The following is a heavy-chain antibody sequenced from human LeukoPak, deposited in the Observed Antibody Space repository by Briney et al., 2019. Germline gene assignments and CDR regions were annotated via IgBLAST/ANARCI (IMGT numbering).Heavy chain of an antibody. Sequence: GASVKVSCKASGYTFTSYGISWVRQAPGQGLEWMGWISAYNGNTNYAQNLQGRVTMTTDTSTSTAYMEWRSLRSDDTAVYYCARDMPIFDYYGSGSYHFDYWGQGTLVTVSS. D-gene: IGHD3-10*01. CDR3: ARDMPIFDYYGSGSYHFDY. J-gene: IGHJ4*02. V-gene: IGHV1-18*01. CDR1: GYTFTSYG. CDR2: ISAYNGNT.